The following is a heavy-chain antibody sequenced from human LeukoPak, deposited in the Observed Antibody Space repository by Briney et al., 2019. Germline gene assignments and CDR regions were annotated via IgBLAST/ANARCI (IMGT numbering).Heavy chain of an antibody. D-gene: IGHD2-2*02. V-gene: IGHV4-38-2*01. CDR1: GYSISSGYY. Sequence: SETLSLTCAVSGYSISSGYYWGWIRQPPGKGLEWIGSIYHSGSTYYNPSLKSRVTISVDTSKNQFSLKLSSVTAADTAVYYCARRGYCNSTSCYNDPENAFDIWGQGTMVTVSS. CDR2: IYHSGST. CDR3: ARRGYCNSTSCYNDPENAFDI. J-gene: IGHJ3*02.